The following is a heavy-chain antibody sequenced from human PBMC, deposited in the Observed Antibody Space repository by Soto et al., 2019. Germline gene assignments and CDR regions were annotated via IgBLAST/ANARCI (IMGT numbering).Heavy chain of an antibody. Sequence: SETLSLTCTVSGGSVSSGSYYWSWIRQPPGKGLEWIGYIYYSGSTNYNPSLKSRVTISVDTSKNQFSLKLSSVTAADTAVYYCARSFDDYVWGSYRPTKPPRVWFDPWGQGTLVTVSS. V-gene: IGHV4-61*01. J-gene: IGHJ5*02. D-gene: IGHD3-16*02. CDR2: IYYSGST. CDR1: GGSVSSGSYY. CDR3: ARSFDDYVWGSYRPTKPPRVWFDP.